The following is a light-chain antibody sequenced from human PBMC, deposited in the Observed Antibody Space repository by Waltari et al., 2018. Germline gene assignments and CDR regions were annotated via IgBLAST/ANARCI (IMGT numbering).Light chain of an antibody. V-gene: IGLV3-19*01. CDR1: SLRRYY. J-gene: IGLJ2*01. CDR3: NSRDSNNNRVF. Sequence: SSELTQDPAVSVALGQTVSITCQGGSLRRYYASWYQQKPRQAPLLVIYGKNSRPSGIPDRFSGSSSGNTASLTITGAQAEDEADYYCNSRDSNNNRVFFGGGTKLTVL. CDR2: GKN.